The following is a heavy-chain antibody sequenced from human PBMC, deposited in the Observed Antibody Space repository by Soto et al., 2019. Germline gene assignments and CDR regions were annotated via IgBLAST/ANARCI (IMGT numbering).Heavy chain of an antibody. J-gene: IGHJ4*02. V-gene: IGHV1-69*12. D-gene: IGHD5-18*01. Sequence: QVQLVQSGAEVKKPESSVKVSCKAPGGTFITYAIIWVRQAPGQGLEWMGGIIPMFGTANYAQRFQDRVTITADESTNTDYMELSSLRYEDTAVYFCASGIQLWLRRINNGYSGWGQGTLVTVSS. CDR2: IIPMFGTA. CDR1: GGTFITYA. CDR3: ASGIQLWLRRINNGYSG.